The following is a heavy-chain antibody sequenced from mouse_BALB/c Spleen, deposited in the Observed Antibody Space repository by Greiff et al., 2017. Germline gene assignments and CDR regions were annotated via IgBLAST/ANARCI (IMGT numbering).Heavy chain of an antibody. CDR3: ARGGDEDAMDY. CDR1: GYAFTNYL. CDR2: INPGSGGT. V-gene: IGHV1-54*01. D-gene: IGHD3-3*01. Sequence: QVQLQQSGAELVRPGTSVKVSCKASGYAFTNYLIEWVKQRPGQGLEWIGVINPGSGGTNYNEKFKGKATLTADKSSSTAYMQLSSLTSDDSAVYFCARGGDEDAMDYWGQGTSVTVSS. J-gene: IGHJ4*01.